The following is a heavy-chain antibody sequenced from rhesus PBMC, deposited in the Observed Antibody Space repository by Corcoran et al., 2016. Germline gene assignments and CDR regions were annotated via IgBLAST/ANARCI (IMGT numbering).Heavy chain of an antibody. J-gene: IGHJ4*01. D-gene: IGHD3S6*01. V-gene: IGHV4-122*02. CDR1: GGSIRSRYYY. CDR3: ARDQDQYTHCFDY. CDR2: CSYSGST. Sequence: QVQLQESGPGLVKPSETLSLTCAVPGGSIRSRYYYLRWLRLAPGKGLEWIGYCSYSGSTSYNPSLKSRVTISRDTSKNQFSLKLSSVTAADTAVYYCARDQDQYTHCFDYWGQGVLVTVSS.